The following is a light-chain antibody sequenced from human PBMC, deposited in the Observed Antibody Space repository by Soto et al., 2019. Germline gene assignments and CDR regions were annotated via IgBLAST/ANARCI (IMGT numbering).Light chain of an antibody. CDR3: SSYTSRSTLV. Sequence: QSALTQPASVSGSPGQSITVSCTGTSSDIGRYNYVSWYQQYPGKAPKLVIYEVTYRPSGISDRFSASKSGNTASLIISGLQAEDEADYYCSSYTSRSTLVFGGGTKVTVL. CDR1: SSDIGRYNY. J-gene: IGLJ2*01. CDR2: EVT. V-gene: IGLV2-14*01.